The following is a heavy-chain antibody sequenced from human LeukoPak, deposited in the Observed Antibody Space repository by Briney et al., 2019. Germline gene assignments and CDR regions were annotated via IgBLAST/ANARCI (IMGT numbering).Heavy chain of an antibody. J-gene: IGHJ4*02. D-gene: IGHD7-27*01. V-gene: IGHV4-34*01. CDR2: INHSGST. CDR3: ARDGKDWGSGYYYFDY. Sequence: SETLSLTWAVYGGSFSGYYWSWIRQPPGKGLEWIGEINHSGSTNYNPSLKSRVTISVDTSKNQFSLKLSSVTAADTAVYYCARDGKDWGSGYYYFDYWGQGTLVTVSS. CDR1: GGSFSGYY.